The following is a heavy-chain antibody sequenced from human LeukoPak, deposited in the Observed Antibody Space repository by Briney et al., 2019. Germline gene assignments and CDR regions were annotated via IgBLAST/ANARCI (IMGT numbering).Heavy chain of an antibody. CDR1: GGSISSYH. CDR3: AKVTGGDMITYGGVDY. CDR2: ISGSGDIT. D-gene: IGHD3-16*01. Sequence: ETLSLTCTVSGGSISSYHWSWIRQPPGKGLEWVSAISGSGDITYYADSVKGRFTISRDNSKNTLFLQMDSLRVEDTAVHYCAKVTGGDMITYGGVDYWGQGTLVTVSS. V-gene: IGHV3-23*01. J-gene: IGHJ4*02.